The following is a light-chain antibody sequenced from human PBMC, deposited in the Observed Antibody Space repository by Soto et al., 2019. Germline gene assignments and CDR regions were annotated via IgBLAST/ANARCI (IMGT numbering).Light chain of an antibody. CDR2: DAS. Sequence: DIQMTQSPSSLSASVGDRVTITCQASQDISNYLNWYQQKPGKAPKLLIYDASNLETGVPSRFSGSGSGTDFNFTISSLQPEDIATYYCQQYDNLPRLTFGGGTKVEIK. V-gene: IGKV1-33*01. CDR1: QDISNY. J-gene: IGKJ4*01. CDR3: QQYDNLPRLT.